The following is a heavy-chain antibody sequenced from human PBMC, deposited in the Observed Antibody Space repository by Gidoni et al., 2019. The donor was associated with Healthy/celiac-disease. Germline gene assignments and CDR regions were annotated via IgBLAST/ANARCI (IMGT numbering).Heavy chain of an antibody. CDR1: GFPVSGNY. CDR2: IYSGGST. V-gene: IGHV3-66*01. D-gene: IGHD5-18*01. Sequence: EVQLVESGGGLGQPGGSLRLSCAASGFPVSGNYMSGVRQAPGKGMEWVSVIYSGGSTYSADSVKGRFTISRDNSKNTLYLQMNSLSAEDTAVYYCASAGSMGDSYGYRIDYWGQGTLVTVSS. CDR3: ASAGSMGDSYGYRIDY. J-gene: IGHJ4*02.